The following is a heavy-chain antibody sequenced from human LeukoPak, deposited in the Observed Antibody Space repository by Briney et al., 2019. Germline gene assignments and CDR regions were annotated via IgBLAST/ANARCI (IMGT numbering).Heavy chain of an antibody. CDR2: ISSSSSTR. CDR1: GFIFSYYS. V-gene: IGHV3-48*04. Sequence: GGSLRLSCAASGFIFSYYSMNWVRQAPGKGLEWVSYISSSSSTRYYADSVKGRFTISRDNAKNSLYLQMNSLRAEDTAVYYCARDRGRDGYKYWGQGTLVTVSS. D-gene: IGHD5-24*01. CDR3: ARDRGRDGYKY. J-gene: IGHJ4*02.